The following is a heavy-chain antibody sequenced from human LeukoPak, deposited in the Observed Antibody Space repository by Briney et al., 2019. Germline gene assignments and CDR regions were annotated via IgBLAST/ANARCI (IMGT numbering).Heavy chain of an antibody. CDR1: GGSISSYY. J-gene: IGHJ6*03. CDR3: ARLRSSIAARRGYYYYMDV. CDR2: IYYSGST. Sequence: SETLSLTCTVYGGSISSYYWSWIRQPPGKGLEWIGYIYYSGSTNYNPSLKSRVTISVDTSKNQFSLELSSVTAADTAVYYCARLRSSIAARRGYYYYMDVWGKGTTVTVSS. V-gene: IGHV4-59*01. D-gene: IGHD6-6*01.